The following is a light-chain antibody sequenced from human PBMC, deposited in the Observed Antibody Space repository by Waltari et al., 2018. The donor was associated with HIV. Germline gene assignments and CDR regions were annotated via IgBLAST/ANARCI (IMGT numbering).Light chain of an antibody. Sequence: DIQMTQSQSSLSASVGDRVTITCQASQDISNYLNWYQQKPGKAPKLLIYDASNLETGVPSRFSGSRSGTDFTFTISSLQPEDIATYYCQQYDNLPTFGGGTKVEIK. CDR2: DAS. J-gene: IGKJ4*01. CDR1: QDISNY. V-gene: IGKV1-33*01. CDR3: QQYDNLPT.